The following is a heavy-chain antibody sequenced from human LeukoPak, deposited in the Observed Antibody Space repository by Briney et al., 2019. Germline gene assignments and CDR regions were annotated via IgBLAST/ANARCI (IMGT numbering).Heavy chain of an antibody. Sequence: GGSLRLSCAASGFTFSSYGMHWVRQAPGKGLEWVAVISYDGSNKYYADSVKGRFTISRDNSKNTLYLQMNSLRAEDTAVYYCARGRASAFDVWGQGTMVTVSS. CDR1: GFTFSSYG. D-gene: IGHD6-25*01. V-gene: IGHV3-30*03. CDR3: ARGRASAFDV. J-gene: IGHJ3*01. CDR2: ISYDGSNK.